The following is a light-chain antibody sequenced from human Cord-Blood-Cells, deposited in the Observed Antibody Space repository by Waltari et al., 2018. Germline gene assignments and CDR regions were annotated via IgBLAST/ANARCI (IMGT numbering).Light chain of an antibody. J-gene: IGKJ1*01. Sequence: DIQMTQSPSSLSASVGDRVPITCRASQSSSSYLNWYPQKPGKAPKLLIYAASSLQSGVPSRFSGSGSGTDFTLTISSLQPEDFATYYCQQSYSTWTFGQGTKVEIK. CDR3: QQSYSTWT. CDR2: AAS. CDR1: QSSSSY. V-gene: IGKV1-39*01.